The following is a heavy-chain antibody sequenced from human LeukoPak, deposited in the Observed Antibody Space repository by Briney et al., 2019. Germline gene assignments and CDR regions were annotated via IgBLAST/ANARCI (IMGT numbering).Heavy chain of an antibody. CDR2: IDTAGDT. J-gene: IGHJ3*02. V-gene: IGHV3-13*01. Sequence: GGSLRLSCAASGFTFSRYDMHWVRQVSGKGLEWVSVIDTAGDTHYPGSVKGRFTISRENAKSSLYLQTNSLRAGDTAVYYCARSAMDDAFDIWGQGTMVTVSS. D-gene: IGHD2-2*01. CDR1: GFTFSRYD. CDR3: ARSAMDDAFDI.